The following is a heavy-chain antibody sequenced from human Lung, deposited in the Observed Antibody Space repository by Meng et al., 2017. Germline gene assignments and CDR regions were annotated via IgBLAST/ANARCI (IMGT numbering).Heavy chain of an antibody. CDR2: INHSGST. CDR1: GGSFSDYY. V-gene: IGHV4-34*01. J-gene: IGHJ4*02. CDR3: ARGPTTMAHDFDY. Sequence: QVRLRHWGAGLLKPSQTLALTCVVSGGSFSDYYWSWIRQPPGKGLEWIGEINHSGSTNYNPSLESRATISVDTSQNNLSLKLSSVTAADSAVYYCARGPTTMAHDFDYWGQGTLVTVSS. D-gene: IGHD4-11*01.